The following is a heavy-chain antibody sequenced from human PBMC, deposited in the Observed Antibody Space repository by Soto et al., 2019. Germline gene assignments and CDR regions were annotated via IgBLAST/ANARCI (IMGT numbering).Heavy chain of an antibody. Sequence: SVKVSCKASGGTFSSYAISWVRQAPGKGLEWMGGIIPIFGTANHAQKFQGRVTITADESTSTAYMELSSLRSEDTSVYYCARALNYYDSSGYYYYWGQGTLVTVSS. D-gene: IGHD3-22*01. CDR1: GGTFSSYA. CDR3: ARALNYYDSSGYYYY. CDR2: IIPIFGTA. V-gene: IGHV1-69*13. J-gene: IGHJ4*02.